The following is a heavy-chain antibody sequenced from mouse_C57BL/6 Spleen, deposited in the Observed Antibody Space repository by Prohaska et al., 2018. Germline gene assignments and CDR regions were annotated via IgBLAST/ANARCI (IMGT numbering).Heavy chain of an antibody. CDR3: ARSLFYYGSYYYAMDY. CDR2: IDPSDSYT. J-gene: IGHJ4*01. Sequence: QVQLQQPGAELVMPGASVKLSCKASGYTFTSYWMHWVKQRPGQGLEWIGEIDPSDSYTNYNQKFKGKATLTVDKSSSTAYMQLSSLTSEDSAVYYCARSLFYYGSYYYAMDYWGQGTSVTVSS. CDR1: GYTFTSYW. V-gene: IGHV1-69*01. D-gene: IGHD1-1*01.